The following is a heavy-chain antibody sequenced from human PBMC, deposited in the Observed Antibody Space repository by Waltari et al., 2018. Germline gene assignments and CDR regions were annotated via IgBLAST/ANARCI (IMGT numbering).Heavy chain of an antibody. D-gene: IGHD5-18*01. V-gene: IGHV3-23*01. Sequence: EVQLLESGGGLVQPGGSLRLSCAASGFTFSSYAMSWVRQAPGKGLEWVSAIIGSGGSTYYADSVKGRFTISRDNSKNTLYLQMNSLRAEDTAVYYCAKDLLGYSYGGYYGMDVWGQGTTVTVSS. J-gene: IGHJ6*02. CDR1: GFTFSSYA. CDR3: AKDLLGYSYGGYYGMDV. CDR2: IIGSGGST.